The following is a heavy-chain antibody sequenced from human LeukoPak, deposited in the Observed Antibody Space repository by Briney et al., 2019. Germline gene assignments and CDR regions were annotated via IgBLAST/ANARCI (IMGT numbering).Heavy chain of an antibody. V-gene: IGHV5-51*01. Sequence: GESLKISCNSSGYSFTTYWIAWVRQMPGKGLEWMGIIYPGDSDTRYSPSFQGQVTISADRSISTVYLQWSSLKASDTAVYYCARPRGYNYGSLDYWGQGTLVTVSS. CDR2: IYPGDSDT. CDR1: GYSFTTYW. D-gene: IGHD5-18*01. J-gene: IGHJ4*02. CDR3: ARPRGYNYGSLDY.